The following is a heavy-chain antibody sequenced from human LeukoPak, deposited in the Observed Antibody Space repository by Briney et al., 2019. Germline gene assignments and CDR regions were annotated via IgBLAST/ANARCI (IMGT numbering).Heavy chain of an antibody. D-gene: IGHD6-13*01. V-gene: IGHV4-61*02. CDR1: GGSISSGSYY. Sequence: SETLSLTCTVSGGSISSGSYYWSWIRQPAGKGLEWIGRIYTGGSTNYNPSLKSRVTISVDTSKNQFSLKLSSVTAADTAVYYCARERDSSSRFDYWGQGTLVTVSS. J-gene: IGHJ4*02. CDR3: ARERDSSSRFDY. CDR2: IYTGGST.